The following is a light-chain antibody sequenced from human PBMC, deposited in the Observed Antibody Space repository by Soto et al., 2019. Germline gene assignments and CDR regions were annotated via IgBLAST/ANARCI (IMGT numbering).Light chain of an antibody. V-gene: IGKV1-5*01. J-gene: IGKJ2*01. CDR2: DAS. CDR3: QQYRGKPFT. CDR1: QSIDSW. Sequence: DLQMTQSPSTLSASVGDRVTIACRASQSIDSWLAWYQQKPGKAPKFLIYDASDLESGVPSRFSGSGSGTEFTLTISSLQPDDFATYYCQQYRGKPFTFGQGTKVEIK.